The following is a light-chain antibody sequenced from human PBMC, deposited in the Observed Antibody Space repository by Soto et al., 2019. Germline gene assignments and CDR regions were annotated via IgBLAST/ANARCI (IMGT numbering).Light chain of an antibody. J-gene: IGKJ4*01. CDR1: QHISNY. CDR3: QQSYSTPGALT. Sequence: DIQMTQSPSSLSASIGDRVTITCRANQHISNYVNWYQQRPGKAPRVLTFSASTLQSGVPSRFSGSGSGTDFTLTISSLEPEDFGTYFCQQSYSTPGALTFGGGTMVDI. V-gene: IGKV1-39*01. CDR2: SAS.